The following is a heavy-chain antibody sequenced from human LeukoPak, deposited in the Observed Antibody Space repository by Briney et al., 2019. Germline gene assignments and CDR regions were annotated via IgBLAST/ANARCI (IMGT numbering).Heavy chain of an antibody. D-gene: IGHD3-3*01. V-gene: IGHV3-73*01. J-gene: IGHJ4*02. Sequence: GGSLRLSCAASGFTFSGSAMHWVRQASGKGLEWVGRIRSKANSYATAYAASMKGRFTISRDDSKNTAYLQMNSLKTEDTAVYYCTRLSPDFWSGYTFDYWGQGTLVTVSS. CDR3: TRLSPDFWSGYTFDY. CDR2: IRSKANSYAT. CDR1: GFTFSGSA.